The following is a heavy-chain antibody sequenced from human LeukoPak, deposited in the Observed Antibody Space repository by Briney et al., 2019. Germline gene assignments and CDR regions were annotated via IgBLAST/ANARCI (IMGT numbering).Heavy chain of an antibody. CDR2: ISGSGGRT. CDR1: GFTFSSYA. J-gene: IGHJ4*02. V-gene: IGHV3-23*01. Sequence: GGSLRLSCAASGFTFSSYAMSWVRQAPEKGLEWVSTISGSGGRTYYADSVKGRFTISRDNSKNTLYLQMNSLRAEDTAVYYCARSGYNRFDYWGQGTLVTVSS. D-gene: IGHD5-24*01. CDR3: ARSGYNRFDY.